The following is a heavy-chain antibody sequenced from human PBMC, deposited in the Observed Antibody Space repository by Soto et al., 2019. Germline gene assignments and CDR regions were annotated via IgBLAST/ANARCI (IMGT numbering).Heavy chain of an antibody. V-gene: IGHV4-39*01. CDR3: ARHRHGSGSYYFILGNYMDV. J-gene: IGHJ6*03. Sequence: SETLSLTCTVSVGSISSSSYYWGWIRQPPGKGLEWIGSIYYSGSTYYNPSLKSRVTISVDTSKNQFSLKLSSVTAADTAVYYCARHRHGSGSYYFILGNYMDVWGKGTTVTVSS. CDR2: IYYSGST. CDR1: VGSISSSSYY. D-gene: IGHD3-10*01.